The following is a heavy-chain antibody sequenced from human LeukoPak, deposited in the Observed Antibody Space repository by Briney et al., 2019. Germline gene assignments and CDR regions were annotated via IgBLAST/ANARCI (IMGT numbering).Heavy chain of an antibody. V-gene: IGHV4-39*07. CDR2: IYYSGST. Sequence: SETLSLTCTVSGGSISSSSYYWGWIRQPPGKGLEWIGSIYYSGSTYYNPSLKSRVTISVDTSKNQFSLKLSSVTAADTAVYYCARISSYYYYYMDVWGKGTTVTVSS. D-gene: IGHD2-2*01. J-gene: IGHJ6*03. CDR1: GGSISSSSYY. CDR3: ARISSYYYYYMDV.